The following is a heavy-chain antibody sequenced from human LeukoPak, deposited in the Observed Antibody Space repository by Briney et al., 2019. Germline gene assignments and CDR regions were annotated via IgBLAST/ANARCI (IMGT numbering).Heavy chain of an antibody. D-gene: IGHD2-2*01. CDR3: ARSPTSWYFDY. CDR1: GFTFSSYA. CDR2: ISGSGGST. Sequence: PGGSLRLSCAASGFTFSSYAMSWVRQAPGKGLEWVSSISGSGGSTSYADSVKGRFTISGDNSKNTLYLQMNSLRPEDTSVYYCARSPTSWYFDYWGQGTLVTVSS. J-gene: IGHJ4*02. V-gene: IGHV3-23*01.